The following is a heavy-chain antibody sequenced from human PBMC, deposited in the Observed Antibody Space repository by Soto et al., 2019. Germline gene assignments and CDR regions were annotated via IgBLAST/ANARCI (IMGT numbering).Heavy chain of an antibody. CDR1: GYTFSGYY. D-gene: IGHD2-2*02. Sequence: GASVKVSCKASGYTFSGYYIHWLRQAPGQGLEWMGWINPNSGGTNYAQKFQGRVTVTRDTPTSTAYMELSRLTSDDTAVYYCARSLTEGYCTITGCYTQPLYCMDVWGQGTTVTVSS. J-gene: IGHJ6*02. CDR2: INPNSGGT. V-gene: IGHV1-2*02. CDR3: ARSLTEGYCTITGCYTQPLYCMDV.